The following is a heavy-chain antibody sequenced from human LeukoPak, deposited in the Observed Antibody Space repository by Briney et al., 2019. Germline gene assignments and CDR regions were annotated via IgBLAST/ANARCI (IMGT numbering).Heavy chain of an antibody. CDR2: ISGSGGST. V-gene: IGHV3-23*01. CDR3: AGRVVTATARAFDI. J-gene: IGHJ3*02. Sequence: GGSLRLSCEASGFTFSAYAMTWVRQAPGKGLEWVSAISGSGGSTYYADSVKGRFTISRDNSKNTLYLQMNSLRAEDTAVYYCAGRVVTATARAFDIWGQGTMVTVSS. D-gene: IGHD2-21*02. CDR1: GFTFSAYA.